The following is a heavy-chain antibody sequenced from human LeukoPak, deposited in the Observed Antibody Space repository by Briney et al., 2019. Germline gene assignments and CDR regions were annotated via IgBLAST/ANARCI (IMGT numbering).Heavy chain of an antibody. J-gene: IGHJ5*02. D-gene: IGHD6-13*01. CDR1: GFTFSSYA. CDR2: ISGSGGST. CDR3: ARESSSWNWFDP. Sequence: PGGSLRLSCAASGFTFSSYAMSWVRQAPGKGLEWVSGISGSGGSTYYADSVKGRFTISRDNSKNTLYLQMNSLRAEDTAVYYCARESSSWNWFDPWGQGTLVTVSS. V-gene: IGHV3-23*01.